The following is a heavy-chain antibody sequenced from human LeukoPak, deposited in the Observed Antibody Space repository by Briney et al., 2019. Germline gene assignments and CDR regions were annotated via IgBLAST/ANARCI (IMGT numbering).Heavy chain of an antibody. J-gene: IGHJ4*02. CDR1: GFTFSSYA. Sequence: GGSLRLSCAASGFTFSSYAMSWVRQAPGKGLERVSAISASGDSTHYADSVRGRFTISRDNSKNTLHLQLKSLRAEDTAVYYCAKALSGSYSILDYWGQGTLVTVSS. D-gene: IGHD1-26*01. V-gene: IGHV3-23*01. CDR3: AKALSGSYSILDY. CDR2: ISASGDST.